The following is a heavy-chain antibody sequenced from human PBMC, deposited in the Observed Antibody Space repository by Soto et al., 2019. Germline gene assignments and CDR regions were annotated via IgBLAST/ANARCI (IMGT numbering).Heavy chain of an antibody. CDR1: GFSLNTRGVG. CDR2: IYWHDAK. D-gene: IGHD3-16*01. J-gene: IGHJ4*02. Sequence: HITLKESGPTLVKPTQTLTLTCTFSGFSLNTRGVGVGWIRQPPGKALEWLTLIYWHDAKEYSPSLKSRLTITKAPSKNQVVLIMTNMDPVDTATYYCVHKGEGDRILDFWGQGALVTVSS. CDR3: VHKGEGDRILDF. V-gene: IGHV2-5*01.